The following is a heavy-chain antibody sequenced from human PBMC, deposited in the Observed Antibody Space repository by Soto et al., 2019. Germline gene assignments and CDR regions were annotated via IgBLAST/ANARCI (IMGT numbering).Heavy chain of an antibody. V-gene: IGHV4-31*03. D-gene: IGHD4-17*01. CDR1: GGSISSGGYY. Sequence: SETLSLTCTVSGGSISSGGYYWSWIRQHPGKGLEWIGYIYYSGSTYYNPSLKSRVTISVDTSKNQFSLKLSSVTAADTAVYYCARGQKNDYGDFWFDPWGQGTLVTVSS. CDR2: IYYSGST. J-gene: IGHJ5*02. CDR3: ARGQKNDYGDFWFDP.